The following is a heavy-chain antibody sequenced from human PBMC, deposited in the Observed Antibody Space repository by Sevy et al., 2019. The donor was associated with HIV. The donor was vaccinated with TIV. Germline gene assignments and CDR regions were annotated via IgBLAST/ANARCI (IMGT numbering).Heavy chain of an antibody. Sequence: GGSLRLSCAASGFTFSSYGMHWVRQAPGKGLEWVAFIRYDGSKKYYSDSVKGRFTISRVNSKNTLYLQMNSLRAEDTAVYYCAKGTDCWSGYYGFRYGMDVWGQGTTVTVSS. CDR3: AKGTDCWSGYYGFRYGMDV. V-gene: IGHV3-30*02. J-gene: IGHJ6*02. CDR1: GFTFSSYG. CDR2: IRYDGSKK. D-gene: IGHD3-3*01.